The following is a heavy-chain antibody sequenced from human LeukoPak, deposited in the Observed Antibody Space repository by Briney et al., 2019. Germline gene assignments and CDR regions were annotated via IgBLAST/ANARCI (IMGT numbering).Heavy chain of an antibody. CDR1: GYTFNKNY. Sequence: GESLKISCKASGYTFNKNYIAWVRQVSGKGLEWMGIIYPGDSDTRYSSSFQGHVTISADESISTAFLQWSSVEATDSAMYYCVRGNQKYGDYVRDWGQGTLVTTSS. V-gene: IGHV5-51*01. J-gene: IGHJ4*02. CDR2: IYPGDSDT. D-gene: IGHD4-17*01. CDR3: VRGNQKYGDYVRD.